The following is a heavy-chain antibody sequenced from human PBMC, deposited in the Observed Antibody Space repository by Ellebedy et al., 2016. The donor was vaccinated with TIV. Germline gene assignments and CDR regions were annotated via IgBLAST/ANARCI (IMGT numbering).Heavy chain of an antibody. D-gene: IGHD2-2*01. Sequence: GGSLRLXXAASDFTFSMYTMNWVRQAPGKGLEWVSSISDSGRYIYYADSVKGRFTISRDNAKYSLYLQMNGLRAEDTAVYYCARADTGYCSSTSCFLDLDSWGQGTLVTVSS. CDR1: DFTFSMYT. V-gene: IGHV3-21*01. CDR2: ISDSGRYI. CDR3: ARADTGYCSSTSCFLDLDS. J-gene: IGHJ4*02.